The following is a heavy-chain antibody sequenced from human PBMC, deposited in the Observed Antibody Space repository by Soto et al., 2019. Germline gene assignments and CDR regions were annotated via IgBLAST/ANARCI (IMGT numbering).Heavy chain of an antibody. CDR2: IGGSGGNT. D-gene: IGHD4-4*01. V-gene: IGHV3-23*01. CDR3: ARVASDYINSADH. Sequence: EVQLLESGGGLVQPGGSLRLSCAASGFIFNAYAMTWVRQAPGTGREWVSAIGGSGGNTYYAASLKGRFTISRDNSKDTVDLEMNRLRVDDTAVYFCARVASDYINSADHWGQGSLVTVSS. J-gene: IGHJ4*02. CDR1: GFIFNAYA.